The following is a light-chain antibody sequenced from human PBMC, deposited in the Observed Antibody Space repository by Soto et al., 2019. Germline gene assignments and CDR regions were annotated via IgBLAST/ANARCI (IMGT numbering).Light chain of an antibody. CDR1: SANIGGAYD. J-gene: IGLJ1*01. CDR3: QSYDSSLSGYV. V-gene: IGLV1-40*01. CDR2: GNN. Sequence: QALLPQRSSVSGSPGQRLTISCTLSSANIGGAYDVDCYRQLPCTTPKLLIYGNNNRPSGVPARFSGSKSGTSASLAIAGLQAEDEGDYYCQSYDSSLSGYVFGTGTKVTVL.